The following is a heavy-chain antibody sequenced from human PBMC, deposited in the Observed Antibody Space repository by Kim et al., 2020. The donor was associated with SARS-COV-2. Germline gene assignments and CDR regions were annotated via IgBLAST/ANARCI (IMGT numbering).Heavy chain of an antibody. CDR2: ISAYNGNT. Sequence: ASVKVSCKASGYTFTSYGISWVRQAPGQGLEWMGWISAYNGNTNYAQKLQGRVTMTTDTSTSTAYMELRSLRSDDTAVYYCARQIIAAAGQGSEYFQHWGQGTLVTVSS. D-gene: IGHD6-13*01. CDR1: GYTFTSYG. CDR3: ARQIIAAAGQGSEYFQH. V-gene: IGHV1-18*01. J-gene: IGHJ1*01.